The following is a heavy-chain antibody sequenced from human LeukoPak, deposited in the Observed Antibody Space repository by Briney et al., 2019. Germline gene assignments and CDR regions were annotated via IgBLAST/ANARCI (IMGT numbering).Heavy chain of an antibody. CDR3: ARGPTSPTLLWYDSSGYYFYFDY. J-gene: IGHJ4*02. CDR2: ISSSGSTI. Sequence: GGSLRLSCAASGFTFSSYEMNWVRQAPGKGLEWVSYISSSGSTIYYADSVKGRFTISRDNAKNSLYLQMNSLRAEDTAVYYCARGPTSPTLLWYDSSGYYFYFDYWGQGTLVTVSS. V-gene: IGHV3-48*03. D-gene: IGHD3-22*01. CDR1: GFTFSSYE.